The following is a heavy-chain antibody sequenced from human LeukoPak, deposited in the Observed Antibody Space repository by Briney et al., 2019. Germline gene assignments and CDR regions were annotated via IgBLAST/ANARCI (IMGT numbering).Heavy chain of an antibody. J-gene: IGHJ4*02. CDR2: VHHSGNT. CDR3: ARAIGWYPYYFDS. CDR1: ADSILSHY. Sequence: SETLSLTCTVSADSILSHYWTWLRQAPGTGLEWIGSVHHSGNTNLNPSLKSRVTISLGMSRKQFSLKVTSMTAADTAVYYCARAIGWYPYYFDSWGQGTLVTVSS. V-gene: IGHV4-59*11. D-gene: IGHD6-19*01.